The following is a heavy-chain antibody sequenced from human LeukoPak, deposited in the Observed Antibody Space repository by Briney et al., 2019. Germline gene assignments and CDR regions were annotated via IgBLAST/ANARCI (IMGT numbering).Heavy chain of an antibody. Sequence: SQTLSLTCAISGESVSRNDAAWSWIRQSPSRGLEWLGRTYYRSQWYSEYAVSVKSRISINADTSKNQFSLQLNSVTPEDTAVYYCARDAPDSGWWGPFDYWGQGTLVTVSS. V-gene: IGHV6-1*01. J-gene: IGHJ4*02. CDR2: TYYRSQWYS. CDR3: ARDAPDSGWWGPFDY. D-gene: IGHD6-19*01. CDR1: GESVSRNDAA.